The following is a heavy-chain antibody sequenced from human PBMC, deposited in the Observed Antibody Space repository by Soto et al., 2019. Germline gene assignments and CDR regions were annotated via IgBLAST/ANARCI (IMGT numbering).Heavy chain of an antibody. CDR2: LSGDGRST. J-gene: IGHJ5*02. D-gene: IGHD5-18*01. Sequence: GGSLRLSCSASGFTFRSYAIHWVRQAPGKGLEYVSALSGDGRSTYYADSVKGRFTVFRDNSKNTLFLQMSSLRVEDTAVYYCVKGNWAYSYNNWFDPWGQGTLVTVSS. CDR1: GFTFRSYA. CDR3: VKGNWAYSYNNWFDP. V-gene: IGHV3-64D*06.